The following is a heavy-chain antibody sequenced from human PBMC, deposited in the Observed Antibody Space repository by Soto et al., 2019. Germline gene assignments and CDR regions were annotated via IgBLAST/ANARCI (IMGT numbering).Heavy chain of an antibody. D-gene: IGHD1-1*01. CDR3: ARDLGTGTDY. CDR1: GDSITSSNW. Sequence: QVQLQESGPGLVKPSGTLSLTCAVSGDSITSSNWWSWVRPAPGKGLGGIGEIYHRGATTYNPSLKSRATISVDPSNNHFSLKLTSVTAADTAVYFCARDLGTGTDYWGRGTLVTVAS. CDR2: IYHRGAT. J-gene: IGHJ4*02. V-gene: IGHV4-4*02.